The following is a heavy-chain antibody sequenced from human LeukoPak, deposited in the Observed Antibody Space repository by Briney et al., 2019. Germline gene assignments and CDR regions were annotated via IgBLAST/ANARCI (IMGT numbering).Heavy chain of an antibody. CDR1: GYTFTGYY. J-gene: IGHJ2*01. CDR3: ARGDILTGYETNFDL. Sequence: ASVKVSCKASGYTFTGYYMHWVRQAPGQGLEWMGWINPNSGGTNYAQKFQGRVTMTRDTSISTAYMELSSLRSEDTAVYYCARGDILTGYETNFDLWGRGTLVTVSS. V-gene: IGHV1-2*02. D-gene: IGHD3-9*01. CDR2: INPNSGGT.